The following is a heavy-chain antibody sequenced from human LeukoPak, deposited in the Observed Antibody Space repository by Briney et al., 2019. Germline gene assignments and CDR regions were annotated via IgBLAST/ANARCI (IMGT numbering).Heavy chain of an antibody. CDR2: IYSGWNT. CDR3: ARDKRGNNILTGKMYNWFDP. J-gene: IGHJ5*02. V-gene: IGHV3-66*01. Sequence: GGSLRLSCTVSGFIVSINSMSWVRQAPGKGLEWVSFIYSGWNTHYSDSVKGRFTISRDNSKNTLYLQMNSLRAEDTAVYYCARDKRGNNILTGKMYNWFDPWGQGTLVTVSS. CDR1: GFIVSINS. D-gene: IGHD3-9*01.